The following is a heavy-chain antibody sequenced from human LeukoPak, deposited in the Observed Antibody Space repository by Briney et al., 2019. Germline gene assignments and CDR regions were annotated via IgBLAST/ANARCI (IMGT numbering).Heavy chain of an antibody. CDR3: ARGFEYSSSSIL. CDR1: GYTFTSYD. CDR2: MNPNSGNT. J-gene: IGHJ4*02. Sequence: ASVKVSCKASGYTFTSYDINWVRQATGQGLEWMGWMNPNSGNTGYAQKFQGRVTMTRHTSISTAYMELSSLRSEDTAVYYCARGFEYSSSSILWGQGTLVTVSS. V-gene: IGHV1-8*01. D-gene: IGHD6-6*01.